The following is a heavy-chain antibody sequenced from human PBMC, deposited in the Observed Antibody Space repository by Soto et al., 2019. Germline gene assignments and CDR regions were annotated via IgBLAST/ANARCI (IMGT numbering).Heavy chain of an antibody. Sequence: QVQLVQSGAEVKKPGSSVKVSCKASGGTFSSYAISWVRQAPGQGLEWMGGIVPIFGTANYAQKFQGRVTITADESTSTAYMELSSLRSEDTAVYYCARRWRYSGSYYYYGMDVWGQGTTVTVSS. CDR3: ARRWRYSGSYYYYGMDV. CDR2: IVPIFGTA. CDR1: GGTFSSYA. J-gene: IGHJ6*02. D-gene: IGHD1-26*01. V-gene: IGHV1-69*01.